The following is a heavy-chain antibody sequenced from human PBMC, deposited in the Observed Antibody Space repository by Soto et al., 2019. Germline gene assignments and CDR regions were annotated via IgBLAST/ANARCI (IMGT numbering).Heavy chain of an antibody. CDR2: ISWNSGSI. J-gene: IGHJ6*03. Sequence: GGSLRLSCAASGFPFDDYAMHWVRQAPGKGLEWVSGISWNSGSIGYADSVKGRFTISRDNAKNSLYLQMNSLRAEDTALYYCAKAPLGWSGPHYYYYMDVWGKGTTVTVSS. CDR3: AKAPLGWSGPHYYYYMDV. D-gene: IGHD3-3*01. V-gene: IGHV3-9*01. CDR1: GFPFDDYA.